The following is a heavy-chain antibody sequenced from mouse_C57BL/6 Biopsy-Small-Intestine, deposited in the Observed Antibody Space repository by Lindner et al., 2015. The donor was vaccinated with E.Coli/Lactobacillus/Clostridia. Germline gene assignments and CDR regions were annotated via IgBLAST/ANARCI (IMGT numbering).Heavy chain of an antibody. Sequence: SVKVVLQGVLEATFGGYGISWARQALDKVLSGWEGIIPVFGIPNYAQKFQGRVTITADRSTSTVYMELNSLTSEDTAVYYCATEYDSSGYLACFDLWGRGTLVTVSS. V-gene: IGHV1-74*01. D-gene: IGHD1-1*01. CDR2: IIPVFGIP. J-gene: IGHJ1*01. CDR1: EATFGGYG. CDR3: ATEYDSSGYLACFDL.